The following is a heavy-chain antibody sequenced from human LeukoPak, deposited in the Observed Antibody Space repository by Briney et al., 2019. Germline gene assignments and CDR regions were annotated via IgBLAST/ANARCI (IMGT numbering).Heavy chain of an antibody. V-gene: IGHV4-59*01. CDR2: IYYSGST. CDR3: ARTKSIAALPDY. D-gene: IGHD6-6*01. CDR1: GGSISSYY. J-gene: IGHJ4*02. Sequence: SETLSLTCTVSGGSISSYYWSWIRQPPGKGLEWIGYIYYSGSTNYNPSLKSRVTISVDTSKNQFSLKLSSVTAADTAVYYCARTKSIAALPDYWGQGTLVTVSS.